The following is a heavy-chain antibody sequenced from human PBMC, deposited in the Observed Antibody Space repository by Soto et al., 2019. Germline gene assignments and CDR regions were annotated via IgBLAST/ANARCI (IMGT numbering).Heavy chain of an antibody. Sequence: QVQLQESGPGLVKPSETLSLTCTVSGGSVSSDSNYWSWIRQPPGKGLEWIGYIYYSGPTKYNPSLKSRITISVDSSKNQLSLKLSSGTAADTAVYYCARGYSHYAYWGRGNLVTVAS. J-gene: IGHJ4*02. CDR3: ARGYSHYAY. CDR1: GGSVSSDSNY. CDR2: IYYSGPT. D-gene: IGHD4-4*01. V-gene: IGHV4-61*01.